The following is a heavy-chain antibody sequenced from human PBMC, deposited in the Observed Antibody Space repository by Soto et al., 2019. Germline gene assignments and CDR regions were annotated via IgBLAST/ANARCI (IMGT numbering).Heavy chain of an antibody. CDR1: GGSFSGYY. V-gene: IGHV4-34*01. Sequence: KTSETLSLTCAVYGGSFSGYYWSWIRQPPGKGLEWIGEINHSGSTNYNPSLKSRVTISVDTSKNQFSLKLSSVTAADTAVYYCARGAMTTVTKGVYYYYGMDVWGQGTTVTVSS. J-gene: IGHJ6*02. D-gene: IGHD4-17*01. CDR2: INHSGST. CDR3: ARGAMTTVTKGVYYYYGMDV.